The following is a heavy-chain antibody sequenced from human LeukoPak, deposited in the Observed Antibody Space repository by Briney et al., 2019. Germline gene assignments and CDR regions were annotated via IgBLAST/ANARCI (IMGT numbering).Heavy chain of an antibody. Sequence: GASVKVSCKPSGYTFTGYYMHWVRQAPGRGLEWMGWINPNSGATTYAQKFQGRVTMTTDTSVTTAYMELSRLTSDDMAVYYCAREVSPWGSSFDYWGQGTLVTVSS. CDR2: INPNSGAT. CDR3: AREVSPWGSSFDY. V-gene: IGHV1-2*02. D-gene: IGHD6-6*01. J-gene: IGHJ4*02. CDR1: GYTFTGYY.